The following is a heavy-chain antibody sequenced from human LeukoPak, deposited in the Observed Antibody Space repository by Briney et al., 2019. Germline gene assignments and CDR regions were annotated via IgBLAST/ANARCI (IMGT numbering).Heavy chain of an antibody. D-gene: IGHD6-19*01. Sequence: SETLSLTCTVSGGPISYYYWSWIRQPPGKGLEWIGYIYYSGSTNYNPSLKSRVTIPVDTSKNQFSLKLTSVTAADTAVYYCARDSSGWSRGWFDPWGQGTLVAVSS. J-gene: IGHJ5*02. CDR1: GGPISYYY. CDR3: ARDSSGWSRGWFDP. CDR2: IYYSGST. V-gene: IGHV4-59*01.